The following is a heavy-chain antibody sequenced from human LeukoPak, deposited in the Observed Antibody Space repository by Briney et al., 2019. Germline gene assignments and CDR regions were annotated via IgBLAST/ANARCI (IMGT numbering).Heavy chain of an antibody. V-gene: IGHV3-30*18. D-gene: IGHD6-13*01. Sequence: PGGSLRLSCAASGFTFSSYGMHWVRQAPGKGLEWVAVISYDGSNKYYADSVKGRFTISRDNSKNTLYLQMNSLRAEDTAVYYCAKDLLLGQQLVYGMDVWGQGTTVTVSS. CDR3: AKDLLLGQQLVYGMDV. CDR1: GFTFSSYG. J-gene: IGHJ6*02. CDR2: ISYDGSNK.